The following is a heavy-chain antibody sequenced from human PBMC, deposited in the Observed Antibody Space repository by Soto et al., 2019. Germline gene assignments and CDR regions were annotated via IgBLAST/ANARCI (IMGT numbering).Heavy chain of an antibody. Sequence: SETLSLTCTVSGGSISSGDYYWRWIRQPPGKGLEWIGYIYYSGSTYYNPSLKSRVTISVDTSKNQFSLKLSSVTAVDTAVYYCARDNILGILYGGMDVWGQGTTVT. CDR1: GGSISSGDYY. CDR3: ARDNILGILYGGMDV. J-gene: IGHJ6*02. D-gene: IGHD3-3*01. V-gene: IGHV4-30-4*01. CDR2: IYYSGST.